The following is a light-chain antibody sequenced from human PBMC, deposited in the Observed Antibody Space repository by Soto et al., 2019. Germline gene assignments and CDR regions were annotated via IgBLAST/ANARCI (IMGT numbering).Light chain of an antibody. CDR2: DSS. V-gene: IGKV1-5*01. J-gene: IGKJ5*01. CDR1: QNISIW. CDR3: QQLQTYPIT. Sequence: DSPMTQSPSTLSATVEDRVTITCRASQNISIWLAWYQQRPGRAPRLLIYDSSSLESGVPSTFSGSGSGTEFSLTISNLRPDDFATYYCQQLQTYPITFGQGTRLEIK.